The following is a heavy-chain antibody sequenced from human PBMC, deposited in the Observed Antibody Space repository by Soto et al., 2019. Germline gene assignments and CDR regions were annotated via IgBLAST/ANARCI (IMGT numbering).Heavy chain of an antibody. CDR2: IYYSGST. V-gene: IGHV4-59*01. D-gene: IGHD4-4*01. CDR1: GGSISSYY. J-gene: IGHJ5*02. CDR3: ARGGLQSDWFDH. Sequence: SETLSLTCTVSGGSISSYYWSWIRQPPGKGLEWIGYIYYSGSTNYNPSLKSRVTISVDTSKNQFSLKLSSVAAADTAVYYCARGGLQSDWFDHWGQGTLVTVSS.